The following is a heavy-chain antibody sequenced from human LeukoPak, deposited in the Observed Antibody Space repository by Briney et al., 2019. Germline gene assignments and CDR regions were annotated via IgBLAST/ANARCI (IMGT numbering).Heavy chain of an antibody. V-gene: IGHV4-61*01. CDR2: IYYSGST. CDR1: GASVSSTSYY. J-gene: IGHJ4*02. Sequence: SETLSLTCTVSGASVSSTSYYWSWIRQPPGKGLEWIGYIYYSGSTNYNPSLKSRVAISVDTSKSQFSLKLTSVTAADTAVYYCARGTMAVAGFFDCWGQGTLVTVSS. CDR3: ARGTMAVAGFFDC. D-gene: IGHD6-19*01.